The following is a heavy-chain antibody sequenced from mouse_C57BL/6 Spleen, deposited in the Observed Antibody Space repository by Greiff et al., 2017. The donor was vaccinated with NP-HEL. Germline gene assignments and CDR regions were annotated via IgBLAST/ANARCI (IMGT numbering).Heavy chain of an antibody. V-gene: IGHV1-69*01. CDR2: IDPSDSYT. D-gene: IGHD3-2*02. J-gene: IGHJ1*03. Sequence: QVQLQKRGAELVMPGASVKLSCKASGYTFTSYWMHWVKQRPGQGLEWIGEIDPSDSYTNYNQKFKGKSTLTVDKSSSTAYMQLSSLTSEDSAVYYCARRSGGYFDVWGTGTTVTVSS. CDR1: GYTFTSYW. CDR3: ARRSGGYFDV.